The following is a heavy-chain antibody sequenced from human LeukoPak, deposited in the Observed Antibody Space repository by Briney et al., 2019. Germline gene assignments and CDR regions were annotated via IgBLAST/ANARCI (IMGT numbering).Heavy chain of an antibody. V-gene: IGHV3-33*06. CDR3: AKAYGSGSYYPYYHYYYMDV. Sequence: GGSLRLSCAASGFTFSSYGMHWVRQAPGKGLEWVAVIWYDGSNKYYADSVKGRFTISRDNSKNTMYLQMNSLRAEDTAVYYCAKAYGSGSYYPYYHYYYMDVWGKGTTVTVSS. J-gene: IGHJ6*03. CDR2: IWYDGSNK. D-gene: IGHD3-10*01. CDR1: GFTFSSYG.